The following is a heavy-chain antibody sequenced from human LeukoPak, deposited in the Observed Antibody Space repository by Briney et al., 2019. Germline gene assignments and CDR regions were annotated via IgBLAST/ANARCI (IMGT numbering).Heavy chain of an antibody. D-gene: IGHD4-17*01. V-gene: IGHV3-48*03. Sequence: PGGSLRLSCGASGFIFSSHEMNWVRQAPGKGLEWVSFINTSGRTKYYADSVKGRFTISRDNAQNALYLQMNSLKVEDTAIYYCARGDYGAFYGMDVWGPGTTVTVSS. CDR2: INTSGRTK. CDR3: ARGDYGAFYGMDV. CDR1: GFIFSSHE. J-gene: IGHJ6*02.